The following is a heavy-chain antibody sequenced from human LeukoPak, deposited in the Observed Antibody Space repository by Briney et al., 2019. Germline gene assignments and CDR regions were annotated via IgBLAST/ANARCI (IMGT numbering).Heavy chain of an antibody. CDR2: IKPSGGST. CDR3: ARVRDGYNDAYDI. V-gene: IGHV1-46*01. J-gene: IGHJ3*02. CDR1: GYTFTSYN. Sequence: ASVKVSCKASGYTFTSYNMHWVRQAPGQGPEWMGIIKPSGGSTTYAQKFQGRVTMTGDMSTSTLYMELSSLRSEDTAVYYCARVRDGYNDAYDIWGQGTMVTVSS. D-gene: IGHD5-24*01.